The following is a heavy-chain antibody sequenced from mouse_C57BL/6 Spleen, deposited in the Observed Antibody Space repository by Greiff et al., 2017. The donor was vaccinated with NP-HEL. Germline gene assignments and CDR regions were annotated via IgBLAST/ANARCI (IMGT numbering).Heavy chain of an antibody. V-gene: IGHV2-5*01. D-gene: IGHD2-1*01. Sequence: QVQLQQSGPGLVQPSQSLSITCTVSGFSLTSYGVHWVRQSPGKGLEWLGVIWRGGSTDYNAAFMSRLSITKDNSKSQVFFKMNSLQADDTAIYYCAKKSSYGNYWAMDYWGQGTSVTVSS. CDR1: GFSLTSYG. CDR2: IWRGGST. J-gene: IGHJ4*01. CDR3: AKKSSYGNYWAMDY.